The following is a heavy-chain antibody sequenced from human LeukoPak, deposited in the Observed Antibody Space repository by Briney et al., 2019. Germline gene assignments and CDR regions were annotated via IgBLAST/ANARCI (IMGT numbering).Heavy chain of an antibody. CDR2: ISSSGSTI. V-gene: IGHV3-48*03. Sequence: GGSLRLSCASSGFTFSSDEMNGVRQAPGKGLEGVSYISSSGSTIYYADSVKGRFTISRDNAKNSLYLQMNSVRDEDTAVYYCARGGHRAAGAFYGYWGQGTLVTVSS. CDR1: GFTFSSDE. J-gene: IGHJ4*02. CDR3: ARGGHRAAGAFYGY. D-gene: IGHD6-13*01.